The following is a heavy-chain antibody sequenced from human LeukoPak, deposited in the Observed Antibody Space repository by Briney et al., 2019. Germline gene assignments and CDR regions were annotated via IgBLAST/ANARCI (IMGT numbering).Heavy chain of an antibody. CDR1: EFTFSSYA. CDR2: VSSSGNDV. V-gene: IGHV3-48*01. Sequence: TGGSLRLSCAASEFTFSSYAMNWVRQAPGKGLEWVSYVSSSGNDVAYADSVKGRFTISRDNAKNLLYLQMNTLRAEDTAVYYCARGGAARPDYWGRGTLVTVSS. CDR3: ARGGAARPDY. J-gene: IGHJ4*02. D-gene: IGHD6-6*01.